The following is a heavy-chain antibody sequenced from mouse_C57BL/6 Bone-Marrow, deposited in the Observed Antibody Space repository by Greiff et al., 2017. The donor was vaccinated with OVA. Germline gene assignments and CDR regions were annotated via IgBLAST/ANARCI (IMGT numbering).Heavy chain of an antibody. CDR1: GYAFSSSW. V-gene: IGHV1-82*01. CDR3: APTTVVAPLDY. J-gene: IGHJ2*01. CDR2: IYPGDGDT. Sequence: QVQLQQSGPELVKPGASVKISCKASGYAFSSSWMNWVKQRPGKGLEWIGRIYPGDGDTNYNGKFKGKATLTADKSSSTAYMQLSSLTSEDSAVYVCAPTTVVAPLDYWGQGTTLTVSS. D-gene: IGHD1-1*01.